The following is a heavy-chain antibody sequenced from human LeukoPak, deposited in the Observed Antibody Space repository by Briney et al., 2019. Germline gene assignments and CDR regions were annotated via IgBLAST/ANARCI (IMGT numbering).Heavy chain of an antibody. V-gene: IGHV3-11*04. J-gene: IGHJ6*04. CDR2: ISNSGSTI. CDR3: ARDQSYYGSGSPMNV. CDR1: GFTFSDYY. D-gene: IGHD3-10*01. Sequence: GGSLRLSCAASGFTFSDYYMSWIRQAPGKGLEWVSYISNSGSTIYYADSVKGRFTISRDNAKNSLYLQMNSLRAEDTAVYYCARDQSYYGSGSPMNVWGKGTTVTVSS.